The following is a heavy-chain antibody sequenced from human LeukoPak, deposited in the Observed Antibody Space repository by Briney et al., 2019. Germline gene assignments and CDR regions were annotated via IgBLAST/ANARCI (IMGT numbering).Heavy chain of an antibody. Sequence: SETLSLNCTVSGGSVSSYYWSWIRQPPGKGLEWIGCVYYSGSTNYNPSLKSRVTISVDTSKNQFSLKLSSLTAADTAVYYCARGGQQLVPWGQGTLVTVSS. CDR1: GGSVSSYY. J-gene: IGHJ5*02. CDR3: ARGGQQLVP. D-gene: IGHD6-13*01. CDR2: VYYSGST. V-gene: IGHV4-59*02.